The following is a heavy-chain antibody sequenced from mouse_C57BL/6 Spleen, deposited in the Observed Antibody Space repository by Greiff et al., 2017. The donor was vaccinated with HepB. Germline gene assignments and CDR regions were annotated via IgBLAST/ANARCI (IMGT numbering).Heavy chain of an antibody. V-gene: IGHV5-6*02. J-gene: IGHJ2*02. Sequence: DVKLVESGGDLVKPGGSLKLSCAASGFTFSSYGMTWVRQTPDKRLEWVATISSGGSYTYYPDSVKGRFTISRDNATNTLYLQMSSLKSEDTAMYFCARERSDYFDYWGQGTSLTVSS. CDR2: ISSGGSYT. CDR1: GFTFSSYG. CDR3: ARERSDYFDY.